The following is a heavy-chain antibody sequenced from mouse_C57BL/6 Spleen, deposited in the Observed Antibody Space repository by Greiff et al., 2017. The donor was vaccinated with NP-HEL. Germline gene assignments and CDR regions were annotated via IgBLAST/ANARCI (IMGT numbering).Heavy chain of an antibody. D-gene: IGHD6-2*01. CDR3: ARERSHYYAMDY. V-gene: IGHV1-53*01. CDR1: GYTFTSYW. CDR2: INPSNGGT. J-gene: IGHJ4*01. Sequence: QVQLQQPGTELVKPGASVKLSCKASGYTFTSYWMHWVKQRPGQGLEWIGNINPSNGGTNYNEKFKSKATLTVDKASSTAYMQLSSRTSEDSAVYYGARERSHYYAMDYWGQGTSVTVSS.